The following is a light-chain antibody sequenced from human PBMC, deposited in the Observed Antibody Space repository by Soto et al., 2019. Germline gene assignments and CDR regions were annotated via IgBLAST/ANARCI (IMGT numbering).Light chain of an antibody. CDR2: DAA. V-gene: IGKV3-11*01. J-gene: IGKJ1*01. Sequence: DIVLTQSPATLSLSPGDRATLSCRASQSVGTSLAWYKQQPGQAPRLLIHDAAYRASGIPESFSGSGSGTAFSLSRSSLEPDDFAVYYCQHRSSWPRSFGRGTKVEV. CDR3: QHRSSWPRS. CDR1: QSVGTS.